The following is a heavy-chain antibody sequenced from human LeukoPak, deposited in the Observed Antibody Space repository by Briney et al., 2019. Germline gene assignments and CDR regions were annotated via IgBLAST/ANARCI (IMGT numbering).Heavy chain of an antibody. J-gene: IGHJ4*02. D-gene: IGHD1-1*01. CDR3: ARDTKSQTAGYFDY. CDR2: ISSSGSTI. Sequence: GGSLRLSCAASGFTFSDYYMSWIRRAPGKGLEWVSYISSSGSTIYYADSVKGRFTISRDNAKNSLYLQMNSLRAEDTAVYYCARDTKSQTAGYFDYWGQGTLVTVSS. V-gene: IGHV3-11*01. CDR1: GFTFSDYY.